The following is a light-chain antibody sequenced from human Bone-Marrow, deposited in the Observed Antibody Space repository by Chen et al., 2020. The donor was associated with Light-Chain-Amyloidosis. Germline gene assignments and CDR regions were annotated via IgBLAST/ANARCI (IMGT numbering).Light chain of an antibody. CDR3: QSADSSGTYEVI. CDR2: RDT. V-gene: IGLV3-25*03. Sequence: SYELTQPPSVSVSPGQKARITCSGDDLPTKYAYWYQQKPGQAPVLVIHRDTERPSGISERFSGSSSGTTATLTISGVQAEDEADYHCQSADSSGTYEVIFGGGTKLTV. J-gene: IGLJ2*01. CDR1: DLPTKY.